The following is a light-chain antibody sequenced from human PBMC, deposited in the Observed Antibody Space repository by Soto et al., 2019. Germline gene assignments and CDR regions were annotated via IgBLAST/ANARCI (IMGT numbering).Light chain of an antibody. J-gene: IGLJ1*01. CDR3: SSYAGSKNV. CDR1: SSDVGGYNY. V-gene: IGLV2-8*01. CDR2: EVS. Sequence: QSVLTQPPSASGSPGQSVTISCTGTSSDVGGYNYVSWYQQHPGKAPKLMIYEVSKRPSGDPDRFSGSKSGNTASLTVSGLQAEDEADYYCSSYAGSKNVFGTGTKVTVL.